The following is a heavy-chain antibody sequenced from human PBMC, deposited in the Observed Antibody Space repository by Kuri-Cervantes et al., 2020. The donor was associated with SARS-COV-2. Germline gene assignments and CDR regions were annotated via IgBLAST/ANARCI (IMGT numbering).Heavy chain of an antibody. CDR1: GYAFTSYY. CDR2: IIPILGIA. J-gene: IGHJ5*01. D-gene: IGHD2-2*01. CDR3: ARDRRSSDCSSTSCYLNWFNP. V-gene: IGHV1-69*04. Sequence: SVKVSCKASGYAFTSYYMHWVRQAPGQGLEWMGRIIPILGIANYAQKFQGRVTITADKSTSTAYMELSSLRSEDTAVYYCARDRRSSDCSSTSCYLNWFNPWAKGPLAPFP.